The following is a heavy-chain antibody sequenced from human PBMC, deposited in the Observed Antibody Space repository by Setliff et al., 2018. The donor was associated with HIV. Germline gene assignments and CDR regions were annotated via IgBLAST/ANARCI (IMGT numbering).Heavy chain of an antibody. V-gene: IGHV4-31*02. J-gene: IGHJ4*02. CDR2: IYYSGNP. CDR1: GGSISGGYYY. Sequence: PSETLSLTCTVSGGSISGGYYYWSWIRQHPGKGLEWIGYIYYSGNPFYNPSLRSRVTISLDTSKNQFSLKLSSVTAADTAVYYCARGFDYAQRPPLYYFDYWGQGTLVTVS. D-gene: IGHD2-2*01. CDR3: ARGFDYAQRPPLYYFDY.